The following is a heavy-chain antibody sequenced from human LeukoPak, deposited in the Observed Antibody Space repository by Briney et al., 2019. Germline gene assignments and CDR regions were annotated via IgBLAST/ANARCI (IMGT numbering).Heavy chain of an antibody. CDR1: GYSISSGYY. Sequence: SETLSLTCAVSGYSISSGYYWGWIRQPPGKGLEWIGEINHSGSTNYNPSLKSRVTISVDTSKNQFSLKLSSVTAADTAVYYCARYSRIAAAGNYRYFQHWGQGTLVTVSS. CDR3: ARYSRIAAAGNYRYFQH. J-gene: IGHJ1*01. CDR2: INHSGST. D-gene: IGHD6-13*01. V-gene: IGHV4-38-2*01.